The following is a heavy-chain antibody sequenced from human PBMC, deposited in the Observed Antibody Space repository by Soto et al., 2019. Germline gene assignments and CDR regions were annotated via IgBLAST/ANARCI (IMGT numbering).Heavy chain of an antibody. Sequence: GGSLRLSCAASGFSFNSYSMNWVRQAPGKGLEWVSIIGYSGNTIYYAESVRGRFTISRDNSKNTLYLQMENLRAEDTAIYYCATKLSGYYPFDYWGQGSLVTVSS. V-gene: IGHV3-23*01. CDR3: ATKLSGYYPFDY. J-gene: IGHJ4*02. D-gene: IGHD3-3*01. CDR1: GFSFNSYS. CDR2: IGYSGNTI.